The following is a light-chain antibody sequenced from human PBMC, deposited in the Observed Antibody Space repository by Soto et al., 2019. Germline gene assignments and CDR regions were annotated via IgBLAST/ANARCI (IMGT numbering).Light chain of an antibody. V-gene: IGLV2-14*01. CDR2: DVA. Sequence: QSALTQPAPLSGSPGQSITISCTGTSTDVGRYNYVSWYQQHPGKAPKLMIYDVANRPSGVSNRFSGSKSGITASLTISGLQAEDEADYYCSSYTTSSTYVFGTGTKVTV. CDR3: SSYTTSSTYV. CDR1: STDVGRYNY. J-gene: IGLJ1*01.